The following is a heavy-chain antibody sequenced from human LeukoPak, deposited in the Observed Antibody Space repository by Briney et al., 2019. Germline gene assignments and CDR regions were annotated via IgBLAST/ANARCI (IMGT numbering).Heavy chain of an antibody. V-gene: IGHV3-30*02. Sequence: PGGSLRLSCAASGFTFSSYGMHWVRQAPGKGLEWVAYIRYDGSNKYYADSVKGRFTISRDNSKNTLYLQMNSLRAEDTAVYYCAKDQTAYCGGDCYSGSDYWGQGTLVTVSS. CDR1: GFTFSSYG. CDR2: IRYDGSNK. J-gene: IGHJ4*02. D-gene: IGHD2-21*01. CDR3: AKDQTAYCGGDCYSGSDY.